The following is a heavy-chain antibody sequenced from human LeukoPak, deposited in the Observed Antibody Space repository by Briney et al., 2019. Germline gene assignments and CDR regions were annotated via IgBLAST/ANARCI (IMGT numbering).Heavy chain of an antibody. D-gene: IGHD3-3*01. V-gene: IGHV3-33*01. CDR2: IWYDGSNK. Sequence: PGGSLRLSCAASGFTFSSYGMHWVRQAPGKGLEWVAVIWYDGSNKYYADSVKSRFTISRDNSKNTLYLQMNSLRAEDTAVYYCARDLRFLEWFFDYWGQGTLVTVSS. CDR3: ARDLRFLEWFFDY. J-gene: IGHJ4*02. CDR1: GFTFSSYG.